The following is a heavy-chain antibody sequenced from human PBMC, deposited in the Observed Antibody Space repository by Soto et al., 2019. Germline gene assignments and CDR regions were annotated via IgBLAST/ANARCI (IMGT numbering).Heavy chain of an antibody. J-gene: IGHJ3*02. V-gene: IGHV4-34*01. Sequence: SETLSLTCDVYGGSFSDYIWTWIRQTPGKGLQWIGQINHSGSANYNPSLKSRVTISVHTSSSQFSLELSSVTAADTAVYYCARSRYDDSSGYRALDAFDSWGQGTMVTVSS. D-gene: IGHD3-22*01. CDR3: ARSRYDDSSGYRALDAFDS. CDR2: INHSGSA. CDR1: GGSFSDYI.